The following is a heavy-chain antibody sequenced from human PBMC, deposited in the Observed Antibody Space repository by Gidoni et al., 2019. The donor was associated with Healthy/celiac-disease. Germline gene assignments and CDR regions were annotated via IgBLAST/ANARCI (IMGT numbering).Heavy chain of an antibody. V-gene: IGHV4-34*01. CDR2: INHSGST. D-gene: IGHD2-15*01. CDR1: GGSFSGYY. Sequence: QVQLQQWGAGLLKPSETLSLTCAVYGGSFSGYYWSWIRQPPGKGLEWIGEINHSGSTNYNPSIKSRVTISVDTSKNQFSLKLSSVTAADTAVYYCARGQGMVVVVAATNHAFDIWGQGTMVTVSS. CDR3: ARGQGMVVVVAATNHAFDI. J-gene: IGHJ3*02.